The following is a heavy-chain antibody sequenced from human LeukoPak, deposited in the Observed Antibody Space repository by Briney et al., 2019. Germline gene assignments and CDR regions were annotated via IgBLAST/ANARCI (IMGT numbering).Heavy chain of an antibody. V-gene: IGHV3-74*01. CDR2: INSDGSST. CDR1: GFTFSTYW. D-gene: IGHD2-21*02. CDR3: ARSPNCGGDCS. Sequence: GGSLRLSCAASGFTFSTYWMHWVRQAPGKGLVWVSRINSDGSSTTYADSVKGRCTISRDNAKNTLYLQMNSLRAEDTAVYYCARSPNCGGDCSWGQGTLVTVSS. J-gene: IGHJ5*02.